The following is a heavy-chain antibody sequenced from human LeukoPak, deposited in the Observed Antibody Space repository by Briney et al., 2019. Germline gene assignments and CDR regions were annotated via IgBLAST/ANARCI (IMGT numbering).Heavy chain of an antibody. V-gene: IGHV3-13*04. J-gene: IGHJ4*02. Sequence: PGGSLRLSCAASGFTFSSYDMHWARQATGKGLEWVSAIGTDGDTYYRASVKGRFTISRENARKSLHLQMTSLTVGDTAVYYCVRAGYGLDYWGQGILVTVSS. CDR2: IGTDGDT. CDR3: VRAGYGLDY. D-gene: IGHD5-18*01. CDR1: GFTFSSYD.